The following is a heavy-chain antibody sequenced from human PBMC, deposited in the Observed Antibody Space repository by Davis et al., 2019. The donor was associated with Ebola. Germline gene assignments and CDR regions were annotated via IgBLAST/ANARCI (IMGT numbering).Heavy chain of an antibody. J-gene: IGHJ4*02. CDR3: ARHGSSYYDMNYVY. D-gene: IGHD3-22*01. V-gene: IGHV5-51*01. CDR1: GYTFTKYW. CDR2: IYPGDSET. Sequence: GESLKISCHGSGYTFTKYWIGWVRQRPGKGLAWMGVIYPGDSETRYNPAFQGHVTLSAGNPMNTASLQWSSLKASDTAMYYCARHGSSYYDMNYVYWGQGTLVTVSS.